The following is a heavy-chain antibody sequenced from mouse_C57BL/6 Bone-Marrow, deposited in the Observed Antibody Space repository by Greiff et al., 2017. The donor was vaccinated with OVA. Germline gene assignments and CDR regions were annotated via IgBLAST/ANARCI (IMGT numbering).Heavy chain of an antibody. V-gene: IGHV1-64*01. CDR2: IHPNSGSN. D-gene: IGHD1-1*01. CDR1: GYTFTSYW. J-gene: IGHJ3*01. Sequence: QVQLQQPGAELVKPGASVKLSCKASGYTFTSYWMHWVKQRPGQGLEWIGMIHPNSGSNNYNEKFKSKATLTVDKSSSTAYMQLSSLTSEDSAVYDCAREYYYGSSYVVWGQGTLVTVSA. CDR3: AREYYYGSSYVV.